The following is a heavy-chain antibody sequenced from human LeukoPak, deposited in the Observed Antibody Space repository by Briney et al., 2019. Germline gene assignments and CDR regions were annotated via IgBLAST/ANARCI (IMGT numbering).Heavy chain of an antibody. CDR3: ASRRHRSAWFDP. V-gene: IGHV4-38-2*01. CDR2: IYHSGST. CDR1: GYPISSGYY. J-gene: IGHJ5*02. Sequence: SETLSLTCAVSGYPISSGYYWGWIRQPPGKGLEWIGSIYHSGSTYYNPSLKSRVTISVDTSKNQFSLKLSSVTAADTAVYYCASRRHRSAWFDPWGQGTLVTVSS.